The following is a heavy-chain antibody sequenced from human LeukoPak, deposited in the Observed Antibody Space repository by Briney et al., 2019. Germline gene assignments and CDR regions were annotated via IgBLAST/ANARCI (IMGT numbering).Heavy chain of an antibody. CDR2: IYSDGST. V-gene: IGHV3-53*01. J-gene: IGHJ4*02. D-gene: IGHD4-17*01. CDR1: GFTVSGDF. Sequence: GGSLRLSCAASGFTVSGDFMSWVRQAPGKGLEWVSVIYSDGSTYYTDSVKGRFIISRDNSKNTVYLQMNSLRPDDTAVYYCANEIRPNDYWGQGTLVTVSS. CDR3: ANEIRPNDY.